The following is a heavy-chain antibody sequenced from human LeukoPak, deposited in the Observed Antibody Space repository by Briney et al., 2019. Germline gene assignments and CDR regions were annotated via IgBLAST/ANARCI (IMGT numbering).Heavy chain of an antibody. CDR3: AKGRGGSSNWGAGY. Sequence: GGSLRLSCTASGFTYRNYGMNWVRQAPGKGLEWVAGIWYDGSNKDYVDSAKGRFTISSDNSKNTLYLEMNSPAVGDTAVFYCAKGRGGSSNWGAGYWGRGTQVTVSS. J-gene: IGHJ4*02. CDR1: GFTYRNYG. CDR2: IWYDGSNK. V-gene: IGHV3-33*06. D-gene: IGHD7-27*01.